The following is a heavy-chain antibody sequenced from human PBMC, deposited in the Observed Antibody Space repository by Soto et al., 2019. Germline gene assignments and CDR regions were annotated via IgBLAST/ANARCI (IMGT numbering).Heavy chain of an antibody. V-gene: IGHV5-51*01. CDR1: GYSFTSYW. CDR3: ASAKALEDYYYGMDV. D-gene: IGHD3-3*01. Sequence: GESLKISCKGSGYSFTSYWIGWVRQMPGKGLEWMGIIYPGDSDTRYSPSFQGQVTISADKSISTAYLQWSSLKASDTAMYYCASAKALEDYYYGMDVWGQGTTVTVSS. J-gene: IGHJ6*02. CDR2: IYPGDSDT.